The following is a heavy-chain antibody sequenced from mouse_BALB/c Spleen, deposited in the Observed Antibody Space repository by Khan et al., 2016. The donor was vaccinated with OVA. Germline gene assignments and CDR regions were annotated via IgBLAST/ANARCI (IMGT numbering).Heavy chain of an antibody. D-gene: IGHD1-1*01. CDR3: ARWGYSVFAY. Sequence: VQLQESVPELVNPGASLKVSCKASGYTFTDYIIGWVKQSTRQGLEWIGDIFPGSGTPYYNEKFKDKATLTADKSSNTAYMQLSSLTSDDAAVYFCARWGYSVFAYWGQGTLVTVSA. CDR1: GYTFTDYI. J-gene: IGHJ3*01. V-gene: IGHV1-77*01. CDR2: IFPGSGTP.